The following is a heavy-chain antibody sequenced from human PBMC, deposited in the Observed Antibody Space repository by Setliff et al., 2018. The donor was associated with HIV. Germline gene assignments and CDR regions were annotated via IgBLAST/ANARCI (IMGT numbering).Heavy chain of an antibody. V-gene: IGHV3-23*01. Sequence: GSLRLSCAASGFTFSTYAMSWVRQAPGKGLEWVSTISAGGGSTYYADSVKGRFTISRDNSKNTMFLQMNSLRVEDTAIYYCAKMHTAMDPDTFDIWGQGTMVTVS. D-gene: IGHD5-18*01. CDR1: GFTFSTYA. CDR3: AKMHTAMDPDTFDI. J-gene: IGHJ3*02. CDR2: ISAGGGST.